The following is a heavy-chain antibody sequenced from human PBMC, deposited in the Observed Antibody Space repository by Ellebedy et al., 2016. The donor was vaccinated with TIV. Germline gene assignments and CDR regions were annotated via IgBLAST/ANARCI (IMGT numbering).Heavy chain of an antibody. Sequence: SETLSLTXSVSGDSVNRGSSHWSWIRQPPGKGLEWIGYIYYSGSTRYNPSLKSRVSISVDTSKNQFSLKLSSVTAADTAVYYCARVQNYYYGMDVWGQGTTVTVSS. J-gene: IGHJ6*02. CDR1: GDSVNRGSSH. CDR3: ARVQNYYYGMDV. CDR2: IYYSGST. V-gene: IGHV4-61*01.